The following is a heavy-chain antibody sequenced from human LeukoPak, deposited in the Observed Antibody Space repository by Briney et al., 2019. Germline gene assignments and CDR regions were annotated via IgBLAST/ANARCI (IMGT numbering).Heavy chain of an antibody. V-gene: IGHV4-38-2*01. Sequence: SETLSLTCAVSGYSISSGYYWGWIRQPPGKGLEWIGSIYHSGSTYYNPSLKSRVTISVDTSKNQFSLKLSSVTAADTAVYYCARGQWELQPFDYWGQGTLVTVSS. CDR3: ARGQWELQPFDY. CDR2: IYHSGST. CDR1: GYSISSGYY. D-gene: IGHD1-26*01. J-gene: IGHJ4*02.